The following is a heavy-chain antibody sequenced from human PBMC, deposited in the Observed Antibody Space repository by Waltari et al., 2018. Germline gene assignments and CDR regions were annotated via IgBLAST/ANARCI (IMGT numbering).Heavy chain of an antibody. CDR3: ARVAIYGSGQRPSGTDAFDI. CDR2: ISSSGSTI. J-gene: IGHJ3*02. D-gene: IGHD3-10*01. V-gene: IGHV3-11*01. Sequence: QAPGKGLEWVSYISSSGSTIYYADSVKGRFTISRDNAKNSLYLQMNSLRAEDTAVYYCARVAIYGSGQRPSGTDAFDIWGQGTMVTVSS.